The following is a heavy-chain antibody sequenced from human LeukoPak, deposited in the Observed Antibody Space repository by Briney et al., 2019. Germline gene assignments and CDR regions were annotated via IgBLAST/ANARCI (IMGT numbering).Heavy chain of an antibody. D-gene: IGHD3-3*01. CDR1: GGTFSSYA. J-gene: IGHJ6*02. CDR3: ARDLLGWLLPNYYYYGMDV. Sequence: ASVKVSCKASGGTFSSYAISWVRQAPGQGLEWMGGIIPIFGTANYAQKFQGRVTITADESTSTAYMELSSLRSEDTAVYYCARDLLGWLLPNYYYYGMDVWGQGTTVTVSS. V-gene: IGHV1-69*13. CDR2: IIPIFGTA.